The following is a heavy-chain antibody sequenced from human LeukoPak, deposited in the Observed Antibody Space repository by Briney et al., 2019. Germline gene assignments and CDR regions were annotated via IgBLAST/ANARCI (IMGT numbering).Heavy chain of an antibody. CDR2: ISPRGDIT. D-gene: IGHD2-15*01. CDR3: AKDSVVVAATPDYFDY. Sequence: GGSLRLSCAASGFSFRSHGMNWVRQAPGKGLEWVSGISPRGDITYYKDSVRGRFTISRDNFKNTVSLQLNSLRAEDTAVYYCAKDSVVVAATPDYFDYWGQGTLVTVSS. V-gene: IGHV3-23*01. J-gene: IGHJ4*02. CDR1: GFSFRSHG.